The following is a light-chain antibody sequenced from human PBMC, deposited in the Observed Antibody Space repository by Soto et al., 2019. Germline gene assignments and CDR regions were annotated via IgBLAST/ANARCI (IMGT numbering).Light chain of an antibody. V-gene: IGKV3-20*01. Sequence: THSTDTLSVSPVERATVSCRSSQSVSSDLGWYQQKPGQAPRLLIYGASSRATGIPDRFSGSGSGTDFTLTISRLEPEDFAVYCCQQYGSSPGTFGQGTMGDIK. CDR2: GAS. J-gene: IGKJ1*01. CDR3: QQYGSSPGT. CDR1: QSVSSD.